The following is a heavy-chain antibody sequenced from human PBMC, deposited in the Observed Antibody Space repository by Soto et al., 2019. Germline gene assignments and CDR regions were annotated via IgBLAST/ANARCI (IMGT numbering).Heavy chain of an antibody. V-gene: IGHV4-61*01. CDR1: GGSVSSGPYH. Sequence: QVQLQESGPGLVKTSETLSLTCTVSGGSVSSGPYHWNWVRQPPGKGLEWIGHISYSGTANYNPSLRGLVIMATYTSMNQFSLSLTSVTAADTAVYYCMRSHGAYWGQGALVTVSP. CDR3: MRSHGAY. J-gene: IGHJ4*02. D-gene: IGHD2-8*01. CDR2: ISYSGTA.